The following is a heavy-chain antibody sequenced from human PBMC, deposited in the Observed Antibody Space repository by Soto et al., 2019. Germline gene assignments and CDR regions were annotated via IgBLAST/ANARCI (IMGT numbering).Heavy chain of an antibody. CDR2: LSSSGGTT. CDR1: GFTFSSYA. V-gene: IGHV3-23*01. J-gene: IGHJ3*02. D-gene: IGHD4-17*01. Sequence: EVQLLESGGGLVQPGGSLRLSCAASGFTFSSYAMSWVRQAPGKGLEWVSALSSSGGTTYYADSVRGRFTISRDNSKNTLYLQMNSRRAEDTAVYHCAKATPGTATVTSRDAFDIWGQGTMVTVSS. CDR3: AKATPGTATVTSRDAFDI.